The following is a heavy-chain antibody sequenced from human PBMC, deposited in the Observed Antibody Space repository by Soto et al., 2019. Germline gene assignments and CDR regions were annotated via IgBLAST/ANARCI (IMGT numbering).Heavy chain of an antibody. V-gene: IGHV4-4*07. D-gene: IGHD3-22*01. J-gene: IGHJ4*02. CDR3: ARVFYTDSGGYPRPIFDS. CDR1: GASVTDYS. Sequence: QVQLQGSGPGLVRPSGTLSLTCSVSGASVTDYSWTWIRQPAGRGLEWIGLIYRSGSTTYNPSLESRVTMSRDTSKTQFSLRLTSVTAAETAVYYCARVFYTDSGGYPRPIFDSWSQGTLVTVSS. CDR2: IYRSGST.